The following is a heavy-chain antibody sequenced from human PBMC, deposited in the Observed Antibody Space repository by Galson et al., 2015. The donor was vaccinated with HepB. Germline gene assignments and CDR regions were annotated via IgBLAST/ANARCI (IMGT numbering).Heavy chain of an antibody. Sequence: SLRLSCAASGFTFSSYEMNWVRQAPGKGLEWVSYISSSGSTIYYADSVKGRFTISRDNAKNSLYLQMNSLRAEDTAVYYCAAHGPSVVVTAIVGGAFDIWGQGTMVTVSS. V-gene: IGHV3-48*03. CDR2: ISSSGSTI. CDR1: GFTFSSYE. D-gene: IGHD2-21*02. J-gene: IGHJ3*02. CDR3: AAHGPSVVVTAIVGGAFDI.